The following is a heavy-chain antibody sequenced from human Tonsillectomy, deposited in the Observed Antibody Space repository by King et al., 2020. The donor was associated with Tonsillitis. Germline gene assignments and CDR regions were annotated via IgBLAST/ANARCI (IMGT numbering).Heavy chain of an antibody. CDR2: ISSSGSTI. CDR1: GFTFSSYE. V-gene: IGHV3-48*03. D-gene: IGHD3-22*01. Sequence: VQLVESGGGLVQPGGSLRLSCAASGFTFSSYEMNWVRQAPGKGLEWVSYISSSGSTIYYADSVKGRFTISRDNAKNPLYLEMNSLRAEDTAVYYCARXXXXXYXXXGYXXXDAFDIXGQGXMVTVSS. CDR3: ARXXXXXYXXXGYXXXDAFDI. J-gene: IGHJ3*02.